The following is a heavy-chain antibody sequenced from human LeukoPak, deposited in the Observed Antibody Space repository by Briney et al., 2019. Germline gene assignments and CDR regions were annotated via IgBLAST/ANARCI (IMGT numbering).Heavy chain of an antibody. J-gene: IGHJ3*02. Sequence: SETLSLTCTVSGGSISSSSYYWGWIRQPPGKGLEWIGSIYYSGSTYYNPSLKSRVTISVDTSKNQFSLKLSSVTAADTAVYYCARTTILDPSDAFDIWGQGTMVTVSS. D-gene: IGHD5-12*01. V-gene: IGHV4-39*07. CDR1: GGSISSSSYY. CDR2: IYYSGST. CDR3: ARTTILDPSDAFDI.